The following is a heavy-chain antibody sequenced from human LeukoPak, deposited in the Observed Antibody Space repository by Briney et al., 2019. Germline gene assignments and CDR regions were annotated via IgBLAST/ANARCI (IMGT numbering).Heavy chain of an antibody. D-gene: IGHD1-26*01. Sequence: ASVKVSCKASGYTFTSYCMHWVRQAPGQGLEWMGTIRPSGSSTTYAQKIQGRVTMAWDMSTSTGYMELSRLRSEDTAVYYCVREKSGGYYDYWGQGTLVTVSS. J-gene: IGHJ4*02. CDR2: IRPSGSST. CDR1: GYTFTSYC. V-gene: IGHV1-46*01. CDR3: VREKSGGYYDY.